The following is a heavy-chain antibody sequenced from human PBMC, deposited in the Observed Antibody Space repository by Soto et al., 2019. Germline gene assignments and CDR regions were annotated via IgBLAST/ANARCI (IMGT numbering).Heavy chain of an antibody. CDR2: INPNSGGT. Sequence: GASVKVSCKASGGTFSSYAISWVRQAPGQGLEWMGWINPNSGGTNYAQKFQGWVTMTRDTSISTAYMELSRLRSDDTAVYYCAREVDFWSGGAKTNWFDPWGQGTLVTVSS. CDR3: AREVDFWSGGAKTNWFDP. J-gene: IGHJ5*02. V-gene: IGHV1-2*04. D-gene: IGHD3-3*01. CDR1: GGTFSSYA.